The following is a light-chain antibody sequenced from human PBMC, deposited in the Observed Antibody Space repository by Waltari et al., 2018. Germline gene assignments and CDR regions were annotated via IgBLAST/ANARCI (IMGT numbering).Light chain of an antibody. CDR1: TGDVLVYDY. CDR3: SSYAVTATLL. J-gene: IGLJ2*01. Sequence: SVLTQPASVSGSPGQSIPIPCTGPTGDVLVYDYVSLYQQQPGKANKLMIYDVKNRPSGVSNRFSGSKEGDTASLTISGLQAEEEADYYCSSYAVTATLLFGGGTTLTVL. V-gene: IGLV2-14*03. CDR2: DVK.